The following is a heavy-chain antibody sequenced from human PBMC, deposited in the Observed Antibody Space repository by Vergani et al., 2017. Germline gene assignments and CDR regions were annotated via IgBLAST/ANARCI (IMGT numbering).Heavy chain of an antibody. CDR2: INHSGTI. D-gene: IGHD1-26*01. Sequence: QVQLQQWGPGLLKPSETLSLTCAVYGGSLSGYYWSWIRLAPGKGLEWIGEINHSGTINYNPTLKSPFNVSIDTSRDHFSLQWRSVSAAATAVYFWARRAERWETLLRDVFDGWGQGTFVTVSP. CDR1: GGSLSGYY. CDR3: ARRAERWETLLRDVFDG. J-gene: IGHJ3*01. V-gene: IGHV4-34*01.